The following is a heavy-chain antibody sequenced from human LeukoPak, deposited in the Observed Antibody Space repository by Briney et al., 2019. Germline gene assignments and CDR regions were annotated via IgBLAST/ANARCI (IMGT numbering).Heavy chain of an antibody. J-gene: IGHJ4*02. Sequence: GGSLRLSCAASGFTFSSYSMNWVRQAPGKGLEWVSYISSSSITIYNADSVKGRFTISRDNAKNSLYLQMNSLRAEDTAVYYCATGVVLPFYFDYWGQGTLVTVSS. CDR3: ATGVVLPFYFDY. V-gene: IGHV3-48*01. CDR1: GFTFSSYS. CDR2: ISSSSITI. D-gene: IGHD2-15*01.